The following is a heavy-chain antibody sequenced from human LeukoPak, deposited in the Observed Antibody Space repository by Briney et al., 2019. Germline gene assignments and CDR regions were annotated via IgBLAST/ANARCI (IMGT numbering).Heavy chain of an antibody. V-gene: IGHV4-59*08. CDR1: GGSISSYY. CDR2: IYYSGST. D-gene: IGHD1-26*01. CDR3: ARQVGATRLAAFDI. Sequence: PSETLSLTCTVSGGSISSYYWSWIRQPPGKGLEWIGYIYYSGSTNYNPSLKSRVTISVDTCKNQFSLKLSSVTAADTAVYYCARQVGATRLAAFDIWGQGTMVTVSS. J-gene: IGHJ3*02.